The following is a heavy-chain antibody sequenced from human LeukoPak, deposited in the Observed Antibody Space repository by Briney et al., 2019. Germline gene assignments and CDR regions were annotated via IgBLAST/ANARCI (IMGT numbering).Heavy chain of an antibody. V-gene: IGHV3-30-3*01. CDR1: GFTFSRYA. CDR3: ARDSSDY. J-gene: IGHJ4*02. Sequence: PGGSLRLSCADSGFTFSRYAMHWVRQAPGKGLEWVAVISYDGSKKADSVKGRFTISRDNSKNTLYLQMTSLRAEDTAVYYCARDSSDYWGQGTLVTVSS. CDR2: ISYDGSKK.